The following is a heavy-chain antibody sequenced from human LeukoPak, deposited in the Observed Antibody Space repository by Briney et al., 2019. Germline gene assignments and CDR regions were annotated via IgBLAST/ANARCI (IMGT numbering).Heavy chain of an antibody. Sequence: QPGGSLRLSWAASGFTFRGYEMNWVRHGPGKGVERVSYIDSSGSTIHYADSVKGRLTISRDNANNSLFLQMNSLRAEDAAIYYCARGAKRYQVLYWFFDLWGRGTLVTVSS. CDR3: ARGAKRYQVLYWFFDL. CDR2: IDSSGSTI. V-gene: IGHV3-48*03. CDR1: GFTFRGYE. J-gene: IGHJ2*01. D-gene: IGHD2-2*01.